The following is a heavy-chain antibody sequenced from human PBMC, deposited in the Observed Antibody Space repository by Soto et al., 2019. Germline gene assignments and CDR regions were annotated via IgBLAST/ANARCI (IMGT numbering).Heavy chain of an antibody. V-gene: IGHV3-53*01. CDR3: ASDLLGMNSY. D-gene: IGHD1-20*01. CDR1: GFTVSSNY. Sequence: GGSLRLSCAASGFTVSSNYMSWVRQAPGKGQEWVSVIYSGGSTYYADSVKGRFTISRDNSKNTLYLQMNSLRAEDTAVYYCASDLLGMNSYWGQGTLVTVSS. J-gene: IGHJ4*02. CDR2: IYSGGST.